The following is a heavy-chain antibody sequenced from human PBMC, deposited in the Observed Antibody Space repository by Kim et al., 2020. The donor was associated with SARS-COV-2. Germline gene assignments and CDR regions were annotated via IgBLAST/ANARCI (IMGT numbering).Heavy chain of an antibody. D-gene: IGHD1-7*01. CDR3: AKAELELPSYYYYGMDV. Sequence: VKGRFTISRDNAKNSLYLQMNSLRAEDTALYYCAKAELELPSYYYYGMDVWGQGTTVTVSS. V-gene: IGHV3-9*01. J-gene: IGHJ6*02.